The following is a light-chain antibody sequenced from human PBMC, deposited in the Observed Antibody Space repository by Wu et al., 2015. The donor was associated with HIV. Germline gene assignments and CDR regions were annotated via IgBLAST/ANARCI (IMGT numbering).Light chain of an antibody. CDR2: TAS. CDR3: QQYGNSTYT. V-gene: IGKV3-20*01. J-gene: IGKJ2*01. Sequence: EIVLTQSPGTLSLSPGERATLSCRASQTISGSYLSWYQQKPGQAPRLLIYTASSRATGIPDRFSGSGSGTDFTLTISRLEPEDFAVYYCQQYGNSTYTFGQGTKLEIK. CDR1: QTISGSY.